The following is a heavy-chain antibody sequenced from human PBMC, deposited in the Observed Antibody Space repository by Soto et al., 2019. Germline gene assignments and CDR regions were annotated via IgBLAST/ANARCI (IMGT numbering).Heavy chain of an antibody. CDR2: INHSGGST. D-gene: IGHD3-3*01. V-gene: IGHV1-46*01. Sequence: ASVKVSCKASGYTFTSYYMHWVRQAPGQGLEWMGIINHSGGSTSYAQKFQGRVTMTRDTATSTVYMELSSLRSEDTAVYSCARDSTNYDFWSVYSFAPWGQGTLVAVSS. J-gene: IGHJ5*02. CDR3: ARDSTNYDFWSVYSFAP. CDR1: GYTFTSYY.